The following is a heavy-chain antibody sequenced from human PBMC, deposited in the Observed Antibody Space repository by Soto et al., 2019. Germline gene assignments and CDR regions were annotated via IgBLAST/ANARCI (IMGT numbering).Heavy chain of an antibody. V-gene: IGHV1-69*01. Sequence: QVQLVQSGAEVKKPGSSVRVSCKASGAAFNTITINWVRQAPGQGLEWMGGFVPVFGSATYAQKFQGRVAITADASTRTFYMELSRLNSEDTALYYCVREDDTTGSYSWFDPWGQGTLVTVSS. CDR3: VREDDTTGSYSWFDP. CDR2: FVPVFGSA. J-gene: IGHJ5*02. D-gene: IGHD3-9*01. CDR1: GAAFNTIT.